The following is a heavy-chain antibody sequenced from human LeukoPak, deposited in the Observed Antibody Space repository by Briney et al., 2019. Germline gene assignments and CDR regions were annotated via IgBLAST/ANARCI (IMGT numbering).Heavy chain of an antibody. Sequence: SVKVSCKASGYTFTSYGISWVRQAPGQGLEWMGRIIPMLGTVNYAQKFQGRVTIIADKFTSTAYMELSSLRSEDTAMYYCARDQKVGATPYFGMDVWGQGTTVTVSS. CDR1: GYTFTSYG. V-gene: IGHV1-69*04. CDR2: IIPMLGTV. J-gene: IGHJ6*02. CDR3: ARDQKVGATPYFGMDV. D-gene: IGHD1-26*01.